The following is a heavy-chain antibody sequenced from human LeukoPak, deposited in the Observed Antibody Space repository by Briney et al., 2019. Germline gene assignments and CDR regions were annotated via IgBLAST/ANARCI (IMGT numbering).Heavy chain of an antibody. V-gene: IGHV3-30*03. Sequence: GRSLRLSCAASGFTFSTYGMHWVRQAPGKGLEWVAVISYDGSNKYYADSVKGRFTISRDDSKNTLYLHISSLRTEDTAVYFCARDNAARNMGNAFDLWGQGTLVTVSS. D-gene: IGHD1-26*01. CDR2: ISYDGSNK. CDR3: ARDNAARNMGNAFDL. CDR1: GFTFSTYG. J-gene: IGHJ4*02.